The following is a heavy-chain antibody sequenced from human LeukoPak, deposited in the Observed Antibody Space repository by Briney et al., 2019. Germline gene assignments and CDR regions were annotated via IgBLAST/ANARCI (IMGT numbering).Heavy chain of an antibody. J-gene: IGHJ6*02. V-gene: IGHV1-24*01. CDR2: FDPEDGET. D-gene: IGHD1-1*01. Sequence: ASVKVSCKVSGYTLTELSLHWVRQAPGRGLEWMGRFDPEDGETIYARKFQGRVTMTEDTSTDTAYMELSSLRSEDTAVYFCAVSLTTGGYYGMDVWGQGTTVTVSS. CDR3: AVSLTTGGYYGMDV. CDR1: GYTLTELS.